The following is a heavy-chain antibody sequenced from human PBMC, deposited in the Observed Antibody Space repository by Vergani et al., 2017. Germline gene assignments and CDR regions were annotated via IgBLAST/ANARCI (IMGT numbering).Heavy chain of an antibody. D-gene: IGHD6-13*01. CDR3: ARDPGTPSRFDY. CDR2: ISYDGSNK. CDR1: GFTFSSYA. J-gene: IGHJ4*02. Sequence: QVQLVESGGGVVQPGRSLRLSCAASGFTFSSYAMHWVRQAPGKGLEWVAVISYDGSNKYYADSVKGRFTISRDNSKNTLYLQMNSLRAEDTAVYYCARDPGTPSRFDYWGQGTLVTVSS. V-gene: IGHV3-30-3*01.